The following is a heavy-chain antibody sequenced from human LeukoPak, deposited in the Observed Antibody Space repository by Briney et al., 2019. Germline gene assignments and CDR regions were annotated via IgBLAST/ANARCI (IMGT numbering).Heavy chain of an antibody. J-gene: IGHJ4*02. CDR1: GFTFSDYY. Sequence: GGSLRLSCAASGFTFSDYYMSWIRQAPGKGLEWVSYISDSGSTVYYADSVEGRFTISRDNAKNSLYLQMNSLRVEDTAVYYCARAPLQSREVDYWGQGTLVTVSS. V-gene: IGHV3-11*01. CDR3: ARAPLQSREVDY. CDR2: ISDSGSTV.